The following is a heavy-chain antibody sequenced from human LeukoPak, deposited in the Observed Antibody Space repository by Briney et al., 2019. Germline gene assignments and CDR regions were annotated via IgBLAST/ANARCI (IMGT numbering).Heavy chain of an antibody. Sequence: ASVKVSCKASGYTFTGYYMYWVRQAPGQGLEWMGWINPNSGGTNYAQKFQGRVTMTRDTSISTAYMELSRLRSDDTAVYYCARDYLAVAGMVGDWGQGTLVTVSS. J-gene: IGHJ4*02. D-gene: IGHD6-19*01. V-gene: IGHV1-2*02. CDR1: GYTFTGYY. CDR2: INPNSGGT. CDR3: ARDYLAVAGMVGD.